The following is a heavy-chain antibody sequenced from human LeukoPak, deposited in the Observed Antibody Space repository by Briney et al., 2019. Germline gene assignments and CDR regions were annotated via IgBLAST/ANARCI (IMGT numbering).Heavy chain of an antibody. D-gene: IGHD3-22*01. J-gene: IGHJ4*02. CDR2: INPNSGGT. Sequence: ASVKVSCKASGYTFTSYYIHWVRQATGQGLELIGWINPNSGGTNYAQKFQGRVTMTRNTSISTAYMELSSLRSEDTAVYYCARATPDYYDSSGYYPFDYWGQRTLVTVSS. CDR1: GYTFTSYY. V-gene: IGHV1-8*02. CDR3: ARATPDYYDSSGYYPFDY.